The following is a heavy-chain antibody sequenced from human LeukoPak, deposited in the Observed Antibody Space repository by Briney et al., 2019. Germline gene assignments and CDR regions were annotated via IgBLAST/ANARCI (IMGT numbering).Heavy chain of an antibody. CDR3: AKDFGGSTIFGVFIEEGDAFDI. CDR2: ISGSGGRT. CDR1: GFTFSNYA. Sequence: GGSLRLSCAASGFTFSNYAMSWVRQAPGKGLEWVSGISGSGGRTYYADSVKGRFTISRDNSKNMLYLQMNSLRAEDTAIFYCAKDFGGSTIFGVFIEEGDAFDIWGQGTMVAVSS. V-gene: IGHV3-23*01. J-gene: IGHJ3*02. D-gene: IGHD3-3*01.